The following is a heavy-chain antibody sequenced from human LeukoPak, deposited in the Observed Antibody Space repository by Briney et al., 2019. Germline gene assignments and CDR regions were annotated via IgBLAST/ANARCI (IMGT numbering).Heavy chain of an antibody. CDR2: IYSGGTT. V-gene: IGHV3-53*01. CDR3: ARGSGSLDY. Sequence: GGSLRLSCAGSGFTVSTNYMTWVRQAPGKGLEWVSLIYSGGTTYYADSVKGRFTISRDNSKNTLYLQMNSLRAEDTAVYYCARGSGSLDYWGQGTLVTVSS. D-gene: IGHD6-19*01. CDR1: GFTVSTNY. J-gene: IGHJ4*02.